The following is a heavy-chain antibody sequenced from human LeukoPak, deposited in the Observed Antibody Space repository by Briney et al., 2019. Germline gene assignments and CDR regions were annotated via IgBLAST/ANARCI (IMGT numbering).Heavy chain of an antibody. CDR1: GHTFTSYD. V-gene: IGHV1-8*01. Sequence: GASVKVSCKASGHTFTSYDINWVRQATGQGLERMGWMNPNSGNTGYAQKFQGRVTMTRNTSISTAYMELSSLRSEDTAVYYCARVKNTVTTDYFDYWGQGTLVTVSS. D-gene: IGHD4-17*01. J-gene: IGHJ4*02. CDR3: ARVKNTVTTDYFDY. CDR2: MNPNSGNT.